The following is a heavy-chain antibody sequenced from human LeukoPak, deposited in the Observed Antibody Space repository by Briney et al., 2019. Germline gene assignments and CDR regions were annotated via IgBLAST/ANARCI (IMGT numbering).Heavy chain of an antibody. D-gene: IGHD3-9*01. V-gene: IGHV1-24*01. CDR3: VTVRSPLRSDWYFDH. J-gene: IGHJ4*02. Sequence: ASVKVSCKVSGDSLSEVSIHWVRQTPAMGLEWMGGFYPEYDGPIYAQKFQGRITMPEDTSADTAYMELRSLRSEDTAMYYYVTVRSPLRSDWYFDHWGQGTLVTVSS. CDR2: FYPEYDGP. CDR1: GDSLSEVS.